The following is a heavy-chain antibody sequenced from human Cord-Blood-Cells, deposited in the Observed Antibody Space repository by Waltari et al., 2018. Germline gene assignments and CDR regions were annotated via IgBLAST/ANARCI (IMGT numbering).Heavy chain of an antibody. V-gene: IGHV3-7*01. Sequence: EVQLVESGGGLVQPGGSLRLSCAASGFTFSSYWMSWVRQAPGKGLEWVANIKQDGSEKYYGDSVKGRFTISRDNAKNSLYLQMNSRRAEDTAVYYCASYSSSSNAFDIWGQGTMVTVSS. CDR2: IKQDGSEK. CDR3: ASYSSSSNAFDI. CDR1: GFTFSSYW. D-gene: IGHD6-13*01. J-gene: IGHJ3*02.